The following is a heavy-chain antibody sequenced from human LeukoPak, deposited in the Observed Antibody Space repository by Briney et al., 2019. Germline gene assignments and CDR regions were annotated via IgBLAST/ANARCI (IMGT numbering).Heavy chain of an antibody. D-gene: IGHD2-15*01. Sequence: GASVKVSCKASGHTFTSYHMHYVRQAPGQGLEWMGIIDPSDGTTRYAQKFQGRVTMTRDTSTSTVYVELSSLRPEDTAVYYCARGYPTIPPYCSGGTCYDNGDVFDIWGQGTMVIVSS. CDR1: GHTFTSYH. CDR2: IDPSDGTT. V-gene: IGHV1-46*01. J-gene: IGHJ3*02. CDR3: ARGYPTIPPYCSGGTCYDNGDVFDI.